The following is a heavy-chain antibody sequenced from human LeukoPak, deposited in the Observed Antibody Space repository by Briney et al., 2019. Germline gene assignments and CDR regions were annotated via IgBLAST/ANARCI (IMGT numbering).Heavy chain of an antibody. CDR1: GGSFSGYY. CDR3: ARVPDSSSWYRLFDY. D-gene: IGHD6-13*01. CDR2: INHSGST. J-gene: IGHJ4*02. V-gene: IGHV4-34*01. Sequence: AETLSLTCAVYGGSFSGYYWSWIRQPPGKGLEWIGEINHSGSTNYNPSLKSRVTISVDTSKNQFSLKLSSVTAADTAVYYCARVPDSSSWYRLFDYWGQGTLVTVSS.